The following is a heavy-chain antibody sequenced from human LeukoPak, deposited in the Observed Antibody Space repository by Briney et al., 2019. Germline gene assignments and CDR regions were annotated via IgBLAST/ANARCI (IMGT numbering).Heavy chain of an antibody. V-gene: IGHV4-39*07. CDR3: ARAGWFGELRF. CDR2: IYYSGST. J-gene: IGHJ4*02. Sequence: PSETLSLTCTVSGGSISSSSYYWGWIRQPPGKGLEWIGSIYYSGSTNYNPSLKSRVTISVDTSKNQFSLKLSSVTAADTAVYYCARAGWFGELRFWGQGTLVTVSS. CDR1: GGSISSSSYY. D-gene: IGHD3-10*01.